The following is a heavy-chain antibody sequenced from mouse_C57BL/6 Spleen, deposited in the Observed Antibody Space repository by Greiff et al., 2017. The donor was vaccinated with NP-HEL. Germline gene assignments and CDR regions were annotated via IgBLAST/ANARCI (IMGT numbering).Heavy chain of an antibody. V-gene: IGHV5-17*01. CDR1: GFTFSDYG. Sequence: EVKVVESGGGLVKPGGSLKLSCAASGFTFSDYGMHWVRQAPEKGLEWVAYISSGSSTIYYADTVKGRFTISRDNAKNTLFLQMTSLRSEDTAMYYCARPYYGTYAMDYWGQGTSVTVSS. D-gene: IGHD2-10*01. J-gene: IGHJ4*01. CDR3: ARPYYGTYAMDY. CDR2: ISSGSSTI.